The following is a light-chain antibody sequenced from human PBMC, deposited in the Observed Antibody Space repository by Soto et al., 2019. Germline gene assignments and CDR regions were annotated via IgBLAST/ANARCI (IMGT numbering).Light chain of an antibody. CDR1: SGHSSYA. Sequence: QSVLTQSPSASASLGASVKLTCTLSSGHSSYAIAWHQQQPEKGPRYLMTLNSDGSHSKGDGIPDRFSGSSSGAERYLTISSLQSEDEADYYCQTWCTGTVVFGGGTKLTVL. CDR3: QTWCTGTVV. CDR2: LNSDGSH. V-gene: IGLV4-69*01. J-gene: IGLJ2*01.